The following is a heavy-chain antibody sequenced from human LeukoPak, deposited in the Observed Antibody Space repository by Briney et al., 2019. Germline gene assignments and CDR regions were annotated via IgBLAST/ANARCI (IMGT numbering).Heavy chain of an antibody. CDR1: GFIFISDG. CDR2: IRYEGSKK. D-gene: IGHD6-13*01. V-gene: IGHV3-30*02. J-gene: IGHJ4*02. Sequence: GGSLRFSCVATGFIFISDGMHSVRHAPGKGLEWVVFIRYEGSKKYYADYVKGRFTISSYNSISTLPLQVSTLGADGEDEYYCAKDHRPNSYSSSWLDYWGQGTLITVYS. CDR3: AKDHRPNSYSSSWLDY.